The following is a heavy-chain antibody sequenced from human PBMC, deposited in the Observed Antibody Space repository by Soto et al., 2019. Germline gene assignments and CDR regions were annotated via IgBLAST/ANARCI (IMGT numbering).Heavy chain of an antibody. Sequence: SETLSLTCTVSGGSVSSESHYWSWIRQTPGKGLEWIGYIYYTGSTNYNPSLKGRVTMSVDTSRDQVSLRLRSVTRADTAVYYCARGQYDFRSGSYYYAMEVWGQGTKVTVS. CDR1: GGSVSSESHY. V-gene: IGHV4-61*01. CDR3: ARGQYDFRSGSYYYAMEV. D-gene: IGHD3-3*01. CDR2: IYYTGST. J-gene: IGHJ6*02.